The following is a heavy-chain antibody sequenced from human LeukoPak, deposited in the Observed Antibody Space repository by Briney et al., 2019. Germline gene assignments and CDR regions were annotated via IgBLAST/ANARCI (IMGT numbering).Heavy chain of an antibody. V-gene: IGHV3-21*01. J-gene: IGHJ4*02. CDR2: ISTDSRYI. Sequence: PGGSLRLSCATSGFTFSSYNMDWVRQAPGKGLEWVSSISTDSRYIYYADSVKGRFTISRDNAKNSLYLQMNSLRAEDTAVYYCARDRSSTWYGGIDYWGQGTLVTASS. CDR3: ARDRSSTWYGGIDY. D-gene: IGHD6-13*01. CDR1: GFTFSSYN.